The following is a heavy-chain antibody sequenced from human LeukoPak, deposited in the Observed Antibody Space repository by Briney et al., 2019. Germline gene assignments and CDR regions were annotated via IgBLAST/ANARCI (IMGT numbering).Heavy chain of an antibody. V-gene: IGHV4-34*01. D-gene: IGHD3-10*01. CDR3: ARTSVYYYGSGSYLKRRYNWFDP. J-gene: IGHJ5*02. CDR1: GGSFSNYY. Sequence: SETLSLTCAVYGGSFSNYYWTWIRQPPGKGLEWIGEINHSGSTNYNPSLKSRVTISVDTSKNQFSLKLSSVTAADTAVYYCARTSVYYYGSGSYLKRRYNWFDPWGQGTLVTVSS. CDR2: INHSGST.